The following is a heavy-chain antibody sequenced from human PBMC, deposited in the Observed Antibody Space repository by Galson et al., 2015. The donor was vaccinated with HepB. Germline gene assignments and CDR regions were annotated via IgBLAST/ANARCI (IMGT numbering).Heavy chain of an antibody. D-gene: IGHD3-10*01. CDR2: IYYSGST. V-gene: IGHV4-59*01. J-gene: IGHJ3*02. CDR1: GGSISSYY. Sequence: SETLSLTCTVSGGSISSYYWSWIRQPPGKGLEWIGYIYYSGSTNYNPSLKSRVTISVDTSKNQFSLKLSSVTAADTAVYYCARVGGSGSYFPDAFDIWGQGTMVTVSS. CDR3: ARVGGSGSYFPDAFDI.